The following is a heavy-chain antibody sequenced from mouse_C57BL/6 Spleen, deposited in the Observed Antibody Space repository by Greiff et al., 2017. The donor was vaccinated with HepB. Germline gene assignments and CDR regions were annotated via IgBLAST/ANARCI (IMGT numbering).Heavy chain of an antibody. CDR1: GYAFSSYW. CDR3: ARWRIGLYAMDY. V-gene: IGHV1-80*01. CDR2: IYPGDGDT. Sequence: QVQLQQSGAELVKPGASVKISCKASGYAFSSYWMNWVKQRPGKGLEWIGQIYPGDGDTNYNGKFKGKATLTADKSSSTAYMQLSSLTSEDSAVYFCARWRIGLYAMDYWGQGTSVTVSS. J-gene: IGHJ4*01.